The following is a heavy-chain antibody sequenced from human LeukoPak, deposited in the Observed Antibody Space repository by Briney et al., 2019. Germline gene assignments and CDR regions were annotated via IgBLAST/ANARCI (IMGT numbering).Heavy chain of an antibody. D-gene: IGHD6-6*01. V-gene: IGHV3-9*03. CDR3: AKDIYSSSSAFFDY. J-gene: IGHJ4*02. Sequence: PGGSLRLSCAASGFTFDDYAMHWVRQAPGKGLEWVSGISWNSGSIGYADSVKGRFTISRDNAKNSLYLQMNSLRAEDMALYYCAKDIYSSSSAFFDYWGQGTLVTVSS. CDR2: ISWNSGSI. CDR1: GFTFDDYA.